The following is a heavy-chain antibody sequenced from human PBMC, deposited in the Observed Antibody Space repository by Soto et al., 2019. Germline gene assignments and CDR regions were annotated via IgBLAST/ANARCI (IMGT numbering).Heavy chain of an antibody. CDR3: AAVLDSSGYSNFDY. CDR1: GFTFTSSA. Sequence: QMQLVQSGPEVKKPGTSVKVSCKASGFTFTSSAVQWVRQARGQRLEWIGWIVVGSGNTNYAQKFQERVTITRDMSTSTAYMELSSLRSEDTAVDYCAAVLDSSGYSNFDYWGQGTLVTVSS. D-gene: IGHD3-22*01. J-gene: IGHJ4*02. V-gene: IGHV1-58*01. CDR2: IVVGSGNT.